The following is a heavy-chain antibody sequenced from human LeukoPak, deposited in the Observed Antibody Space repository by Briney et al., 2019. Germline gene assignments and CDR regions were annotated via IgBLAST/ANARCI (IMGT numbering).Heavy chain of an antibody. CDR1: GGSISSGSYY. Sequence: SQTLSLTCTVSGGSISSGSYYWSWIRQPAGTGLEWIGRIYTSGSTNYNPSLKSLVTISVDTSKNQFSLKLSSVTAADTAVYYCARVYGDYVDYWGQGTLVTVSS. CDR3: ARVYGDYVDY. V-gene: IGHV4-61*02. D-gene: IGHD4-17*01. J-gene: IGHJ4*02. CDR2: IYTSGST.